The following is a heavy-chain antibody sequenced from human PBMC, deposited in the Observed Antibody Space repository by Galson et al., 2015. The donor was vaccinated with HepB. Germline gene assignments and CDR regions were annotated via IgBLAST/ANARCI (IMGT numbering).Heavy chain of an antibody. D-gene: IGHD3-10*01. J-gene: IGHJ4*02. CDR1: GFTFSSYS. CDR3: ARDEGFTMVRGKKPIGSHFDY. CDR2: ISSSSSYI. Sequence: SLRLSCAASGFTFSSYSMNWVRQAPGKGLEWVSSISSSSSYIYYADSVKGRFTISRDNAKNSLYLQMNSLRAEDTAVYYCARDEGFTMVRGKKPIGSHFDYWGQGTLVTVSS. V-gene: IGHV3-21*01.